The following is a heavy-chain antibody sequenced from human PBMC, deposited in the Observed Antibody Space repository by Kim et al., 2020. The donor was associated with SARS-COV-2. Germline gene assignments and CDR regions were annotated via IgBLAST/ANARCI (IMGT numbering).Heavy chain of an antibody. CDR3: AKAGSVGTYYYYGLDV. CDR2: IWFDGSNA. V-gene: IGHV3-33*06. D-gene: IGHD7-27*01. Sequence: GGSLRLSCTTPGFTFKNYAMHWVRQAPGKGLEWVAVIWFDGSNAFYEDSVKGRFTISRDNSKNNLYLHMNSLRAEDKAVYYCAKAGSVGTYYYYGLDVWGQGTTVTVSS. J-gene: IGHJ6*02. CDR1: GFTFKNYA.